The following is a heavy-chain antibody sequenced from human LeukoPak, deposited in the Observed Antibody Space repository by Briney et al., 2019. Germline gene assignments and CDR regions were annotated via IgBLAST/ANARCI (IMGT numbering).Heavy chain of an antibody. CDR3: VRGPYGSGISNWFDP. CDR1: GNSISSGDNY. D-gene: IGHD3-10*01. J-gene: IGHJ5*02. V-gene: IGHV4-61*02. CDR2: IYTSGST. Sequence: PSETLSLTCTVSGNSISSGDNYWSWIRQPAGKGLEWIGRIYTSGSTNYNPSLKSRVTISGDTSKNQFSLRLTSVSAADTAVYYCVRGPYGSGISNWFDPWGQGTQVIVSS.